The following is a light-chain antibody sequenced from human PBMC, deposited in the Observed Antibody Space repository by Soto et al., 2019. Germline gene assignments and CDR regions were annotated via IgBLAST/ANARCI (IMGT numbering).Light chain of an antibody. J-gene: IGKJ4*01. Sequence: IVMTQSPDSLAVSLGERATINCKSSQSVLYSSNNKNYLAWYQQKPGQPPKLLLHWASTRESGVPDRFSGRGSGTDFTLTISSLQAEDVAVYYCQQYYSTRLTFGGGTKVEIK. CDR1: QSVLYSSNNKNY. V-gene: IGKV4-1*01. CDR2: WAS. CDR3: QQYYSTRLT.